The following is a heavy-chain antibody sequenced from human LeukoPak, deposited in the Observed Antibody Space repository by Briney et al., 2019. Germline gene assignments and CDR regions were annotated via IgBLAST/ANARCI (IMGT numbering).Heavy chain of an antibody. V-gene: IGHV3-30*02. D-gene: IGHD1-7*01. CDR1: GFTFSTSG. J-gene: IGHJ4*02. CDR3: AKDITGTTYY. Sequence: GGSLRLSCAASGFTFSTSGMHWVRQAPGKGLEWVAFIRYDGSNKYYADSVKGRFTISRDNSKNTLYLQMNSLRAEDTAVYYCAKDITGTTYYWGQGTLVTVSS. CDR2: IRYDGSNK.